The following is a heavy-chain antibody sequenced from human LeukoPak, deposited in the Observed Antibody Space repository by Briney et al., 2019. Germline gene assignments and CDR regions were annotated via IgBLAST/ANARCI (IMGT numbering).Heavy chain of an antibody. CDR3: AKDPMVRGLTYDN. CDR2: IGRTGGST. Sequence: GGSLRLSCAASGFTFSRSGMTWVRQAPEKGLEWVSAIGRTGGSTYYADSVKGRFTISRDNSKNTLYLQMSSLRADDTAVYYCAKDPMVRGLTYDNWGQGTLVTVSS. D-gene: IGHD3-10*01. V-gene: IGHV3-23*01. J-gene: IGHJ4*02. CDR1: GFTFSRSG.